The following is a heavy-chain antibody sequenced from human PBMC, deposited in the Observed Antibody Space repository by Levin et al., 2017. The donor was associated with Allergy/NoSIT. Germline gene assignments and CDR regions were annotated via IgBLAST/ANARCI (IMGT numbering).Heavy chain of an antibody. V-gene: IGHV3-7*01. CDR1: GFTFSSYW. CDR3: AREEWAAADHYYYYGMDV. CDR2: IKQDGSEK. J-gene: IGHJ6*02. D-gene: IGHD6-13*01. Sequence: GESLKISCAASGFTFSSYWMSWVRQAPGKGLEWVANIKQDGSEKYYVDSVKGRFTISRDNAKNSLYLQMNSLRAEDTAVYYCAREEWAAADHYYYYGMDVWGQGTTVTVSS.